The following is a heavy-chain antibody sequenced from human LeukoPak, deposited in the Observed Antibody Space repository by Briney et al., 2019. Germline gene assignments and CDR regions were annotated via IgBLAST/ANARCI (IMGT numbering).Heavy chain of an antibody. D-gene: IGHD2-2*01. CDR2: SSDKGDIT. V-gene: IGHV3-23*01. CDR3: AKDPEASGYANYFEH. J-gene: IGHJ4*02. CDR1: GFSFSSYA. Sequence: GGSLTLSCAASGFSFSSYAMSWVRQAPGKGLDWVSVSSDKGDITYYADSVKGGFTISSDNSNNTLFLQMNSRRAEDTAVYYCAKDPEASGYANYFEHWGQGTLVTVSS.